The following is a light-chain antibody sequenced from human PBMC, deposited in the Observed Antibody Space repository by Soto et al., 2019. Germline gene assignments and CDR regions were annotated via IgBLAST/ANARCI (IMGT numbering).Light chain of an antibody. Sequence: QSALTQPTSVSGSPGQSVTISCTGTSCDVGGYVSVSWYQQHPGKAPKLMIYDVSFRPSGVSNRFSGSKSGNTASLTISGLQADDEADYHCRSYKSSSTLIFGGGTKLTVL. CDR3: RSYKSSSTLI. CDR1: SCDVGGYVS. J-gene: IGLJ2*01. V-gene: IGLV2-14*03. CDR2: DVS.